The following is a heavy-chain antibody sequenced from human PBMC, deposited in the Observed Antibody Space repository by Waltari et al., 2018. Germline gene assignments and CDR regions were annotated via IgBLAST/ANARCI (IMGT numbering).Heavy chain of an antibody. D-gene: IGHD1-20*01. CDR3: ARGSSTAVGIDS. CDR2: MSPNDGNT. Sequence: QVQLVQSGPQVTKPGASVTVSCKASGFTFINYDVNWIRQSTGQRLEWMGWMSPNDGNTGYAQQFQGKVTFSRDSSTDTVYMHLSGLTSEDTAIYYCARGSSTAVGIDSWGQGTQVTVSS. CDR1: GFTFINYD. V-gene: IGHV1-8*03. J-gene: IGHJ1*01.